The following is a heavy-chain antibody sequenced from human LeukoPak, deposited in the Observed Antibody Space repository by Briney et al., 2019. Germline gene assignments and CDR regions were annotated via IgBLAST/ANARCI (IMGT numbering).Heavy chain of an antibody. CDR3: AKVSGRGGVLLWFGDGDYFDY. J-gene: IGHJ4*02. V-gene: IGHV3-23*01. D-gene: IGHD3-10*01. Sequence: GGSLRLSCAASGFTFSSYGMSWVRQAPGKGLEWVSAISGSGGSTYYADSVKGRLTISRDNSKNTLYLQMNSLRAEDTAVYYCAKVSGRGGVLLWFGDGDYFDYWGQGTLVTVSS. CDR2: ISGSGGST. CDR1: GFTFSSYG.